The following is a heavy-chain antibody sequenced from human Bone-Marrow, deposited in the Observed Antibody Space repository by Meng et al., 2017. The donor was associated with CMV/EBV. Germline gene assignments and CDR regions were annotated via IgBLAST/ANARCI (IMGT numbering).Heavy chain of an antibody. D-gene: IGHD1-26*01. J-gene: IGHJ4*02. Sequence: QVHLQQWGDGLLKASEHIPLTCGVYGAPFSGYWSWVRQPPGKGLEWIEEITHSGSTNYNVSLKSRVTISIDTSKTQFSLKLSSVTATDTAVYYCAPGFRSWSGSYSSWGQGTLVTVSS. CDR1: GAPFSGY. CDR3: APGFRSWSGSYSS. V-gene: IGHV4-34*01. CDR2: ITHSGST.